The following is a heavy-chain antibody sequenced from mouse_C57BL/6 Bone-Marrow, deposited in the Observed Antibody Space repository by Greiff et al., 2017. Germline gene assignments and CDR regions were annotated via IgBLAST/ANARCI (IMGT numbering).Heavy chain of an antibody. J-gene: IGHJ2*01. CDR3: AREPLYYGSLYYFDY. D-gene: IGHD2-1*01. Sequence: VQLQQPGAELVKPGASVKMSCKASGYTFTSYWITWVKQRPGQGLEWIGDIYPGSGSTNYNEKFKSKATLTVDTSSSTAYMQLSSLTSEDSAVYYCAREPLYYGSLYYFDYWGQGTTLTVSS. CDR2: IYPGSGST. CDR1: GYTFTSYW. V-gene: IGHV1-55*01.